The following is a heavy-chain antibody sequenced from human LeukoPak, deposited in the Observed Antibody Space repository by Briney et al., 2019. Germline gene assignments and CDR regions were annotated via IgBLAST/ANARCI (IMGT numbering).Heavy chain of an antibody. J-gene: IGHJ4*02. D-gene: IGHD1-26*01. CDR3: ARGMVGGTYFASDY. Sequence: PGGSLRLSCEVSGFTFDDYGMSWVRQAPGKGLEWVSGINWNGGTTNHADSVKGRFTISRDSAKGSLYLHMNSLRAEDTALYYCARGMVGGTYFASDYWGQGTLVTVSS. CDR2: INWNGGTT. V-gene: IGHV3-20*04. CDR1: GFTFDDYG.